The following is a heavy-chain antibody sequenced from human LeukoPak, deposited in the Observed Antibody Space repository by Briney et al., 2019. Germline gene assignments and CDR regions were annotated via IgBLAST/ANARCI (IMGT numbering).Heavy chain of an antibody. D-gene: IGHD1-1*01. Sequence: GGSLRLSCAASGFTVSSNYMSWVRQAPGKGLEWVSTISNSGDATFYADAVKGRFTISRDNSKNTLYLQMYSLRAEDTAIYYCAKAPPYTKYFDYWGQGTLLTVSS. CDR2: ISNSGDAT. CDR3: AKAPPYTKYFDY. V-gene: IGHV3-23*01. J-gene: IGHJ4*02. CDR1: GFTVSSNY.